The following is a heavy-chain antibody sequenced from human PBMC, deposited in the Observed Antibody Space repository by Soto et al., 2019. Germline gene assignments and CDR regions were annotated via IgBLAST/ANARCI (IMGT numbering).Heavy chain of an antibody. CDR3: AKDVPEELLPTCFDP. CDR2: ISGGGSST. J-gene: IGHJ5*02. D-gene: IGHD1-26*01. Sequence: GGSLRLSCAASGFTFSSYAMSWVRQAPGKGLEWVSAISGGGSSTYYADSVKGRFTISRDNSKNTLYLQMNSLRAEDTAVYYCAKDVPEELLPTCFDPWGQGTLVTVSS. CDR1: GFTFSSYA. V-gene: IGHV3-23*01.